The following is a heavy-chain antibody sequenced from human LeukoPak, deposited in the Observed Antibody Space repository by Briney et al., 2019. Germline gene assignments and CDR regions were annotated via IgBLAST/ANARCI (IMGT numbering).Heavy chain of an antibody. V-gene: IGHV3-48*03. CDR1: GFTFSSYE. CDR2: ISSSGSTI. J-gene: IGHJ4*02. D-gene: IGHD6-19*01. CDR3: ARISGGWYLYCFDY. Sequence: PGGSLRLSCAASGFTFSSYEMNWVRQAPGKGLEWVSYISSSGSTIHYADSVKGRFTISRDNAKNSLYLQMNSLRAEDTAVYYCARISGGWYLYCFDYWGQGTLVTVSS.